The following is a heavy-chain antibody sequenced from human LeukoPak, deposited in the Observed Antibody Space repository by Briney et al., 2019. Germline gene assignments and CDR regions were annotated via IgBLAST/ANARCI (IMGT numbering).Heavy chain of an antibody. J-gene: IGHJ4*02. CDR2: IKNKANSYIT. CDR1: GFTFSDHF. Sequence: GGSLRLSCAASGFTFSDHFMDWVRQAPGKGLEWVGRIKNKANSYITQYAASMEGRSTISRDDSKNSLYLQMSSLKTEDTAMYYCASIRGTLGYWGQGTVVTVSS. V-gene: IGHV3-72*01. CDR3: ASIRGTLGY. D-gene: IGHD1-26*01.